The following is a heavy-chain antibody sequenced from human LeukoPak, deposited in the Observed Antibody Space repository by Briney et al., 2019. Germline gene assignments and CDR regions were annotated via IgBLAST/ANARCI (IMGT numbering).Heavy chain of an antibody. CDR1: GGSLRGHS. D-gene: IGHD6-6*01. V-gene: IGHV4-59*11. Sequence: SETLSLTCSVSGGSLRGHSWSWIRQPPGQGLEYIGDFYIGRTTNYNRSLKSRATISLDTSKRQLSLTVNSVTAADTAVYYCARDKGQSGSSGIYESYMDVWGPGTTVIVSS. CDR2: FYIGRTT. J-gene: IGHJ6*03. CDR3: ARDKGQSGSSGIYESYMDV.